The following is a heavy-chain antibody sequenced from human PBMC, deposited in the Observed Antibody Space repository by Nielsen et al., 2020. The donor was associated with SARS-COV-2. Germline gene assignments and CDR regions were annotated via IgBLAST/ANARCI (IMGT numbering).Heavy chain of an antibody. J-gene: IGHJ6*02. D-gene: IGHD2-15*01. Sequence: WIRQPPGKGLEWVANIKQDGSEKYYVDSVKGRFTISRDNAKNSLYLQMNSLRAEDTAVYYCARDGYCSGGSCFSGMDVWGQGTTVTVSS. CDR3: ARDGYCSGGSCFSGMDV. CDR2: IKQDGSEK. V-gene: IGHV3-7*03.